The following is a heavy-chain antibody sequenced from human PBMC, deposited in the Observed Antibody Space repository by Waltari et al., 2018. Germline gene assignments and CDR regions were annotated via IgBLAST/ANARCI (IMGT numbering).Heavy chain of an antibody. CDR1: GGSFSGYY. V-gene: IGHV4-34*01. CDR2: INHSGST. D-gene: IGHD5-18*01. CDR3: ARGGGYSYGWGYYYYMDV. Sequence: QVQLQQWGAGLLKPSETLSLTCAVYGGSFSGYYWSWIRQPPGKGLGWIGEINHSGSTNYNPSLKSRVTISVDTSKNQFSLKLSSVTAADTAVYYCARGGGYSYGWGYYYYMDVWGKGTTVTVSS. J-gene: IGHJ6*03.